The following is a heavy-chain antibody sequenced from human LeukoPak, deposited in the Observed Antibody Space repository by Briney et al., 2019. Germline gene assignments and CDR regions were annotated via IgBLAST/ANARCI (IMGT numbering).Heavy chain of an antibody. CDR1: GGSFSGYY. V-gene: IGHV4-34*01. J-gene: IGHJ6*02. Sequence: SETLSLTCAVYGGSFSGYYWSWIRQPPGKRLEWIGEINHNGSTNYNPSLKSRVTISVDTSKNQFSLKLSSVTAADTAVYYCARLSRSSWYYYYGMDVWGQGTTVTVSS. D-gene: IGHD6-13*01. CDR2: INHNGST. CDR3: ARLSRSSWYYYYGMDV.